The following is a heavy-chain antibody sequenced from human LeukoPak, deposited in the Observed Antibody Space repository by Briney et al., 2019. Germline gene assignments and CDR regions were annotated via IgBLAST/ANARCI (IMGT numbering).Heavy chain of an antibody. J-gene: IGHJ4*02. CDR1: GLTFSTYW. Sequence: GESLRLSCAASGLTFSTYWMHWVRQAPGKGLVWVSRINSDGSSTSYADSVKGRFTISRDNAKNTLYLQMNSLRAEDTSVYYCARACSFGSCPAGDYWGQAILVTVYS. CDR2: INSDGSST. CDR3: ARACSFGSCPAGDY. V-gene: IGHV3-74*01. D-gene: IGHD2-15*01.